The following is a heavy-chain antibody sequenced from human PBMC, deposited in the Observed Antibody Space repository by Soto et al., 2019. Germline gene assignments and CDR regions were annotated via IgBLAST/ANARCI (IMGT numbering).Heavy chain of an antibody. CDR3: ARQGSAYYDFWSGYYRSAFDI. V-gene: IGHV5-10-1*01. CDR2: IDPSDSYT. CDR1: GYSFTSHW. Sequence: PGESLKISCQGSGYSFTSHWITWVRQTPGKGLEWMGRIDPSDSYTNYSPSFQGRDTISADRSISTAFLQWSSLKASDTAMYYCARQGSAYYDFWSGYYRSAFDIWGQGTMVTVSS. D-gene: IGHD3-3*01. J-gene: IGHJ3*02.